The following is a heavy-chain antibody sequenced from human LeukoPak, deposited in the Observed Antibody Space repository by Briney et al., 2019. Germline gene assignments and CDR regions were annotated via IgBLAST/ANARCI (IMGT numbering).Heavy chain of an antibody. CDR3: ARDGCGGDCYWGFDY. CDR2: ISYDGSNK. V-gene: IGHV3-30*04. CDR1: GFTFSSYA. Sequence: GRSLRLSCAASGFTFSSYAMHWVRQAPGKGLEWVAVISYDGSNKYYADSVKGRFTISRDNSNNTLYLQMNSLRAEDTAVYYCARDGCGGDCYWGFDYWGQGTLVTVSS. J-gene: IGHJ4*02. D-gene: IGHD2-21*02.